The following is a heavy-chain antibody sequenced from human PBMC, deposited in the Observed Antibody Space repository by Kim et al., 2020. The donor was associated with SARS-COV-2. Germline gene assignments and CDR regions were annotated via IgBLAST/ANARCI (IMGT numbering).Heavy chain of an antibody. V-gene: IGHV3-53*01. CDR1: GFTVSSNY. CDR3: ARRHGGYNGMDV. J-gene: IGHJ6*02. CDR2: IYSGGST. Sequence: GGSLRLSCAASGFTVSSNYMSWVRQAPGKGLEWVSVIYSGGSTYYADSVKGRFTISRDNSKNTLYLQMNSLRDEDTAVYYCARRHGGYNGMDVWGQGTTVTVSS. D-gene: IGHD6-13*01.